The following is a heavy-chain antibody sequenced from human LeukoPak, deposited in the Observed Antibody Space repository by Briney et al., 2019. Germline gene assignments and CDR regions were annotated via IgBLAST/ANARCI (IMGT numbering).Heavy chain of an antibody. CDR2: INPSGGST. CDR3: ARDGPDYGGNSGPSY. Sequence: ASVKVSCKASGYTFTSYYMHWVRQAPGQGLEWMGLINPSGGSTSYAQKFQGRVTMTGDTSTSTVYMELSSLRSEDTAVYYCARDGPDYGGNSGPSYWGQGTLVTVSS. V-gene: IGHV1-46*01. J-gene: IGHJ4*02. CDR1: GYTFTSYY. D-gene: IGHD4-23*01.